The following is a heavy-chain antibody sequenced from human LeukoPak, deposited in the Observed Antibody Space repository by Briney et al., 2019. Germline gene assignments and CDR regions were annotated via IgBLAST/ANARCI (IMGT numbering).Heavy chain of an antibody. Sequence: ASVNVSCKVSGYTLTELSMHWVRQAPGKGLEWMGGFDPEDGETIYAQKFQGRVTMTEDTSTDTAYMELSSLRSEDTAVYYCATDRRYCSSTSCYRDAFDIWGQRTMVTVSS. J-gene: IGHJ3*02. CDR3: ATDRRYCSSTSCYRDAFDI. D-gene: IGHD2-2*02. V-gene: IGHV1-24*01. CDR2: FDPEDGET. CDR1: GYTLTELS.